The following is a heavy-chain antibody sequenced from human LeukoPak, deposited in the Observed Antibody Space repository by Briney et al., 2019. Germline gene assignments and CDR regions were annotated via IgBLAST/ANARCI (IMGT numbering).Heavy chain of an antibody. D-gene: IGHD6-19*01. J-gene: IGHJ4*02. CDR1: GDSISSYY. CDR2: IYYSGST. Sequence: PSETLSLTCTVSGDSISSYYWSWIGQPPGKRLEWIGNIYYSGSTNYNPSLKSRVTISVDTSKSQFSLNLSSVTAADTAVYYCARGHGWLPGNWGQGTLVTVSS. V-gene: IGHV4-59*01. CDR3: ARGHGWLPGN.